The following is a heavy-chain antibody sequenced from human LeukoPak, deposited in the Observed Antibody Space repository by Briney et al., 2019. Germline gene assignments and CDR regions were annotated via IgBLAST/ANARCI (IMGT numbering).Heavy chain of an antibody. J-gene: IGHJ5*01. Sequence: ASVKVSCKASGYTFTAYYMHWVRQAPGRGLEWMGWINPNNGDTNYAQKFQGRVTMTRDTSISTTYMELSRLRSDDTAVYYCAADLRFLEWSDSWGQGTLVTVSS. CDR2: INPNNGDT. V-gene: IGHV1-2*02. CDR3: AADLRFLEWSDS. CDR1: GYTFTAYY. D-gene: IGHD3-3*01.